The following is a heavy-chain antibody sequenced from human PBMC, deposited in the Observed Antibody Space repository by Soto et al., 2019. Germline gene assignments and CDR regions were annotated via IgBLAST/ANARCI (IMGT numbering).Heavy chain of an antibody. CDR3: GRDLGSSGYLEYFQH. J-gene: IGHJ1*01. CDR1: GFTFSSYA. D-gene: IGHD6-25*01. CDR2: ISSSSSTI. V-gene: IGHV3-48*01. Sequence: GGSLRHSCAASGFTFSSYAMSWVRQAPGKGLEWVSYISSSSSTIYYADSVKGRFTVSRDNAKNSLYLQMNSLRAEDTAVYYCGRDLGSSGYLEYFQHWGRATLFTVPS.